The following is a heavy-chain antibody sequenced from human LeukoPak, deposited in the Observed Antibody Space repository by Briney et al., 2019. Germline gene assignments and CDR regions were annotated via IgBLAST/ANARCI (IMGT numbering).Heavy chain of an antibody. CDR3: AKAERYCGGDCYPYYLDY. J-gene: IGHJ4*02. D-gene: IGHD2-21*02. CDR2: ISGSGGST. V-gene: IGHV3-23*01. CDR1: GFTFSTYA. Sequence: GGSLRLSCAASGFTFSTYAMSWVSQAPGKGLEWVSAISGSGGSTYFADSVKGRFTISRDNSKNTLYLQMNSLRAEDTAVYYCAKAERYCGGDCYPYYLDYWGQGTLVTVSS.